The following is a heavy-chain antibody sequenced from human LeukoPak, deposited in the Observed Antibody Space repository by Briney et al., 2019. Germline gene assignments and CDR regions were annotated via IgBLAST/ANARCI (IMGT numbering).Heavy chain of an antibody. D-gene: IGHD2-2*01. CDR3: ARDRLGDCSSTSCYEALYYYYGMDA. Sequence: ASVKVSCKASGYTFTSYGISWVRQAPGQGLEWMGWISAYNGNTNYAQKLQGRVTMTTDTSTSTAYMELRSLRSDDTAVYYCARDRLGDCSSTSCYEALYYYYGMDAWGQGTTVTVSS. CDR1: GYTFTSYG. J-gene: IGHJ6*02. V-gene: IGHV1-18*01. CDR2: ISAYNGNT.